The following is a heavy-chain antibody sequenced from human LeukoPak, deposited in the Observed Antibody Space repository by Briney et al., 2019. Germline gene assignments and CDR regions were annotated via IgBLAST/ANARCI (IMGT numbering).Heavy chain of an antibody. CDR2: IYYSGST. CDR3: ARQYNSAWTATIP. V-gene: IGHV4-39*01. D-gene: IGHD6-19*01. Sequence: SETLSLTCTVSGGSISRSGYYWGWIRQPPGKGLEWIGNIYYSGSTYYNPSLRSRVTISVDTSKSQFSLKLTSVTAADTAVYYCARQYNSAWTATIPWGQGTLVTVSS. J-gene: IGHJ5*02. CDR1: GGSISRSGYY.